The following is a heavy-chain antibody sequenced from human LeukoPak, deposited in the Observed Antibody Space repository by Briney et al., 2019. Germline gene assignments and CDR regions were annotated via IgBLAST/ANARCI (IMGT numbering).Heavy chain of an antibody. CDR1: GGSFSGYY. CDR3: ARGLYYDFWSGLRYYYYMDV. CDR2: INHSGST. Sequence: SETLSLTCAVYGGSFSGYYWGWIRQPPGKGLEWIGEINHSGSTNYNPSLKSRVTISVDTSKNQFSLKLSSVTAADTAVYYCARGLYYDFWSGLRYYYYMDVWGKGTTVTVSS. J-gene: IGHJ6*03. V-gene: IGHV4-34*01. D-gene: IGHD3-3*01.